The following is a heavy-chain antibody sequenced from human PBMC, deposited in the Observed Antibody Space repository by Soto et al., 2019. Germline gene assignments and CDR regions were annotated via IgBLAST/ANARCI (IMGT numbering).Heavy chain of an antibody. J-gene: IGHJ5*02. V-gene: IGHV4-4*02. CDR2: IHHSGST. CDR3: ARARQYCSSTSCYLDP. CDR1: VDSISSSNW. D-gene: IGHD2-2*01. Sequence: LXLTCGVSVDSISSSNWWNWVRHPPGKGLEWIGEIHHSGSTSYNPSLKSRVTISVDKSKNQFSLKLNSVIAADTAVYYCARARQYCSSTSCYLDPWGQGTLVTVPQ.